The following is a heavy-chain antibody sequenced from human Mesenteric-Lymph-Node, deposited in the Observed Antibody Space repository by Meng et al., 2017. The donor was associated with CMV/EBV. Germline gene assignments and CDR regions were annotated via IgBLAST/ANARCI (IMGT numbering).Heavy chain of an antibody. V-gene: IGHV3-48*04. Sequence: GGSLRLSCAASGFTFSSYAMSWVRQAPGKGLEWLSYISSGGSTIYYADSVKGRFTISRDNAKNSLFLQMNSLRADDTAVYYCATNYDFFSGYSHQFYYGMDVWGHGTTVTVSS. D-gene: IGHD3-3*01. CDR2: ISSGGSTI. J-gene: IGHJ6*02. CDR3: ATNYDFFSGYSHQFYYGMDV. CDR1: GFTFSSYA.